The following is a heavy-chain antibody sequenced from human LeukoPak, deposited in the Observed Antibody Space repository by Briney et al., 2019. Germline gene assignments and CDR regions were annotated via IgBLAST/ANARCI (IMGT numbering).Heavy chain of an antibody. J-gene: IGHJ5*02. CDR1: GCTFTTYG. CDR3: ARGAGGVSSENWFDP. V-gene: IGHV1-18*01. D-gene: IGHD2-8*02. CDR2: INTYNGNT. Sequence: ASVKVSCKASGCTFTTYGIFWVRQAPGQGLEWMGWINTYNGNTNYAQKLQGRVTMTRDTSTSTAYMELRSLRSDDTAIYYCARGAGGVSSENWFDPWGQGTLVTVSS.